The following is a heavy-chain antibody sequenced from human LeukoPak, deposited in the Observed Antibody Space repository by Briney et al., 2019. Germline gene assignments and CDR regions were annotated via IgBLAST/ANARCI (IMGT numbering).Heavy chain of an antibody. CDR1: GYTLTELS. V-gene: IGHV1-24*01. D-gene: IGHD6-13*01. CDR2: FDPEDGET. J-gene: IGHJ6*02. Sequence: GASVKVSCKVSGYTLTELSMHWVRQAHGKGLEWMGGFDPEDGETIYAQKFQGRVTMTEDTSTDTAYMELSSMRSEDTAVYYCATESAAGPFYYYYGMDVWGQGTTVTVSS. CDR3: ATESAAGPFYYYYGMDV.